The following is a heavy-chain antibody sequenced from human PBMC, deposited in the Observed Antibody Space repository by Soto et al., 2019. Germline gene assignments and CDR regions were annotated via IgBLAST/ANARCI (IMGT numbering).Heavy chain of an antibody. CDR2: ISGSDGKT. Sequence: GGSLRLSCAASGISFGSYALSWVRKAPGKGLEWVSTISGSDGKTFYADSVKGRFSISRDTSQSTVYLQMNSLRADDTAMYYCARWSYLDYWGQGTRVTVSS. V-gene: IGHV3-23*01. J-gene: IGHJ4*02. CDR1: GISFGSYA. D-gene: IGHD3-3*01. CDR3: ARWSYLDY.